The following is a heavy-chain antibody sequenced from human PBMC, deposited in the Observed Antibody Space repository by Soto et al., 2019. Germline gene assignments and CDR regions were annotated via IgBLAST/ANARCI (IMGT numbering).Heavy chain of an antibody. CDR3: TRVHTTAPIIHDY. V-gene: IGHV3-49*03. D-gene: IGHD1-26*01. CDR1: GFTFGDYA. J-gene: IGHJ4*02. CDR2: IRSKPYGGTT. Sequence: GGSLRLSCTASGFTFGDYAMSWFRQAPGKGLEWVGFIRSKPYGGTTEYAASVKGRFTISRDDSKSIASLQMDSLKTEDTAMYYCTRVHTTAPIIHDYWGQGSLVTVSS.